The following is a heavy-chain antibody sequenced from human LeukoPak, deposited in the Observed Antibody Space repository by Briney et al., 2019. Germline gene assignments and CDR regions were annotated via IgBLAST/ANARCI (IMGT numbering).Heavy chain of an antibody. CDR2: IHYSGST. CDR1: GGSIKTYY. V-gene: IGHV4-59*01. CDR3: VRDQSEFDS. Sequence: KSSETLSLTCGVSGGSIKTYYWTWIRQPPGKGLEWIGYIHYSGSTDSNPSLMGRVTISLDTSKSQFSLELRSVTAADTAVYYCVRDQSEFDSWGQGTVVTVSS. J-gene: IGHJ4*02.